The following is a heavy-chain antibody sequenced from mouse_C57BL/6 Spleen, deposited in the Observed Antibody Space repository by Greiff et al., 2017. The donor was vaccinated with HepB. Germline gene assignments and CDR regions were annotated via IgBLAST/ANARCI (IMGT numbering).Heavy chain of an antibody. Sequence: EVKLVESGGGLVKPGGSLKLSCAASGFTFSSYTMSWVRQTPEKRLEWVATISGGGGNTYYPDSVKGRFTISRDNAKNTLYLQMSSLRSEDTALYYCARHIYYGNYWYFDVWGTGTTVTVSS. D-gene: IGHD2-1*01. CDR3: ARHIYYGNYWYFDV. J-gene: IGHJ1*03. CDR1: GFTFSSYT. V-gene: IGHV5-9*01. CDR2: ISGGGGNT.